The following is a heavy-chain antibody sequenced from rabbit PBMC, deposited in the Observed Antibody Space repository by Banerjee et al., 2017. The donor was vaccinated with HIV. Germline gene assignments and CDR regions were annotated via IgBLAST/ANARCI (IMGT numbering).Heavy chain of an antibody. Sequence: QSLEESGGDLVKPGASLTLTCTASGFSLSSGYYMCWVRQAPGKGLELIACIYTGSGDTYYASWAKGRFTISKTSSTTVTLQMTSLTAADTATYFCARDVVAGDGYALWGPGTLVTVS. V-gene: IGHV1S40*01. CDR2: IYTGSGDT. J-gene: IGHJ6*01. CDR3: ARDVVAGDGYAL. CDR1: GFSLSSGYY. D-gene: IGHD6-1*01.